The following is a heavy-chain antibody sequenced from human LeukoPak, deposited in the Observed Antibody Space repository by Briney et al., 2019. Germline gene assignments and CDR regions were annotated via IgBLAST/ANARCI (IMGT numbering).Heavy chain of an antibody. J-gene: IGHJ4*02. Sequence: SETLSLTCTVSGGSISSYCWNWIRQPPGKGLEWIGYSCTSGSTNYNPSLMSRVTISVDTSKNQFSLKLISVTAADTVVYYCARHQHQLVTGYDYWGQGTLVTVSS. CDR2: SCTSGST. CDR3: ARHQHQLVTGYDY. CDR1: GGSISSYC. D-gene: IGHD6-13*01. V-gene: IGHV4-4*09.